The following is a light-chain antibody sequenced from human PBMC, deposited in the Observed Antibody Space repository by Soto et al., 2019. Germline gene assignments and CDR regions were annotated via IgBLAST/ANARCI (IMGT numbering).Light chain of an antibody. Sequence: QSALTQPPSVSRSPGQSVTISCTGTTSDIDNYDSVSWYQQAPGTAPKLIIYDVNNRPSGAPDRFSGSTSGNTASLTISRLQAEDETDYFCSLYTSNGSLIFGPGTKLTVL. CDR3: SLYTSNGSLI. V-gene: IGLV2-18*01. CDR1: TSDIDNYDS. CDR2: DVN. J-gene: IGLJ1*01.